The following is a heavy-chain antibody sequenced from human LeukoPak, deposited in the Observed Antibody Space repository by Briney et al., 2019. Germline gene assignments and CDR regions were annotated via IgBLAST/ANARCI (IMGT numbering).Heavy chain of an antibody. V-gene: IGHV4-39*01. CDR2: INYSGST. J-gene: IGHJ5*02. CDR1: GGSISSSSYY. Sequence: SETLSLTCTVSGGSISSSSYYWGWIRQPPGKGLEWIGSINYSGSTYYNPSLKSRVTISVDTSKNQFSLKLSSVTAADTAVYYCARRAGYCSGGSCYFYWFDPWGQGTLVTVSS. D-gene: IGHD2-15*01. CDR3: ARRAGYCSGGSCYFYWFDP.